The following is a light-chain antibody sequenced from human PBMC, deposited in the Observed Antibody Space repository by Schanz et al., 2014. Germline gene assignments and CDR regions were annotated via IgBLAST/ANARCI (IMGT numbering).Light chain of an antibody. CDR3: QQYNNWPPWT. CDR1: QSVLSSSNNKNS. CDR2: WAS. V-gene: IGKV4-1*01. Sequence: DIVMTQSPDSLAVSLGERATINCKSSQSVLSSSNNKNSLGWYQQKPGQPPKLLIYWASTRQSGVPDRFGGSGSGTDFTLTISSLQAEDVAVYYCQQYNNWPPWTFGQGTKVEIK. J-gene: IGKJ1*01.